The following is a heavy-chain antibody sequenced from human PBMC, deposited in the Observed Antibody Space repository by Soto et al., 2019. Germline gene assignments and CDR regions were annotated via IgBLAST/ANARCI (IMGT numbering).Heavy chain of an antibody. CDR2: ISGSGGST. J-gene: IGHJ6*03. Sequence: HPGGSLRLSCAASGFTFSRYAMSWVRQAPGKGLEWVSAISGSGGSTYYADSVKGRFTISRGNSKNTLYLQMNSLRAEDTAVYYCAKGVWFGEFAMDAWGKGTTVTVSS. CDR1: GFTFSRYA. D-gene: IGHD3-10*01. CDR3: AKGVWFGEFAMDA. V-gene: IGHV3-23*01.